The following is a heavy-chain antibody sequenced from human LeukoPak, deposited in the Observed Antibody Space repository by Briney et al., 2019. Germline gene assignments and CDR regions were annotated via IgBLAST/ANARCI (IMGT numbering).Heavy chain of an antibody. V-gene: IGHV5-10-1*01. CDR2: IDPSDSYT. J-gene: IGHJ2*01. Sequence: GESLRISCKGSGYSFTSYWISWVRQMPGKGLEWMGRIDPSDSYTNYNPSFQGHVTISADKSISTTYLQWNSLEASDTAMYYCASLNSGSYYGLGFFDLWGRGTLVTVSS. D-gene: IGHD1-26*01. CDR1: GYSFTSYW. CDR3: ASLNSGSYYGLGFFDL.